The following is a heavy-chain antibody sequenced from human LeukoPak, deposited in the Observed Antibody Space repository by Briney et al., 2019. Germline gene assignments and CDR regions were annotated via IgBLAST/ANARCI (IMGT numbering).Heavy chain of an antibody. D-gene: IGHD1-26*01. Sequence: GGSLRLSCEAYGFTLSDLAMRWVRPASGRGLEWVSLISASGGNSYYADSVKGRFTVSRDSSKNTLHLQRNSLRAEDTAVYYCARDIELSCWGQGTLVTVSS. CDR2: ISASGGNS. J-gene: IGHJ4*02. V-gene: IGHV3-23*01. CDR3: ARDIELSC. CDR1: GFTLSDLA.